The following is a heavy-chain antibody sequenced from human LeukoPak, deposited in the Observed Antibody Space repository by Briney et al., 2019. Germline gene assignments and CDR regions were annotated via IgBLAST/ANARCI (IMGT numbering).Heavy chain of an antibody. CDR2: ISHTGRTI. CDR1: GFDGSHYY. V-gene: IGHV3-11*01. D-gene: IGHD3-10*01. J-gene: IGHJ4*02. CDR3: AKDDAWLRFGE. Sequence: GGSLRLSCAASGFDGSHYYMAWIRQAPGKGLEWVSYISHTGRTISYADSLKGRFTISRDNSKNMLYLEVISLTADDTAVYYCAKDDAWLRFGEWSQGTLVTVSS.